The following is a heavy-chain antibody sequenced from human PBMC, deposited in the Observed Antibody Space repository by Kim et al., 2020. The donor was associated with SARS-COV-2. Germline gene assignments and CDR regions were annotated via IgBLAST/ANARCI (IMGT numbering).Heavy chain of an antibody. J-gene: IGHJ4*02. Sequence: ASVKVSCKASGYTFTSYYMHWVRQAPGQGLEWMGIINPSGGSTSYAQKFQGRVTMTRDTSTSTVYMELSSLRSEDTAVYYCARDHQGEWELRDGGTFDYWGQGTLVTVSS. CDR2: INPSGGST. V-gene: IGHV1-46*01. CDR1: GYTFTSYY. D-gene: IGHD1-26*01. CDR3: ARDHQGEWELRDGGTFDY.